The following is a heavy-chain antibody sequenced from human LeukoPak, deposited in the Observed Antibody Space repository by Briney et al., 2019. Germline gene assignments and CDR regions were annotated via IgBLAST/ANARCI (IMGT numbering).Heavy chain of an antibody. Sequence: GASVKVSCKASGYTFTSYGISWVRQAPGQGLEWMGWISAYNGNTNYAQKLQGRVTMTTDTSTSTAYMELRSLRSDDTAAYYCARSGCCGSGSYWAWFDPWGQGTLVTVSS. CDR3: ARSGCCGSGSYWAWFDP. D-gene: IGHD3-10*01. CDR1: GYTFTSYG. CDR2: ISAYNGNT. J-gene: IGHJ5*02. V-gene: IGHV1-18*01.